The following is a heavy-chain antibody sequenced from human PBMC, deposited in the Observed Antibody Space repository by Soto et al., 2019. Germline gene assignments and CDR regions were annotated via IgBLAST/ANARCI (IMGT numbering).Heavy chain of an antibody. V-gene: IGHV3-23*01. Sequence: PGGCLRLSCAASGFTFSSYAMSWVLRAPGKVLECVSLISGGGGSTYYADSVKGRFTIFRENSNNTLFLQMNSLRAHDTAVYYCATREGTISPGPAPLNWFNPWDQGTLVTVSS. CDR3: ATREGTISPGPAPLNWFNP. J-gene: IGHJ5*02. CDR2: ISGGGGST. CDR1: GFTFSSYA. D-gene: IGHD3-3*01.